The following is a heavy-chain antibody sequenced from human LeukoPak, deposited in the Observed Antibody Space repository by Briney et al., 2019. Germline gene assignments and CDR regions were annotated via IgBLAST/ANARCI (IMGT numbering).Heavy chain of an antibody. Sequence: SEPPSLTCTVSGGSFSSGGFYWTWIRQPPGKGLEWIGYIYYSGSTNYIPSLRSRLTISVDTSKNQFSLKLSSVTAADTAVYYCAREDITGTASYFDYWGQGTLVTVSS. V-gene: IGHV4-61*08. CDR1: GGSFSSGGFY. CDR3: AREDITGTASYFDY. D-gene: IGHD1-7*01. CDR2: IYYSGST. J-gene: IGHJ4*02.